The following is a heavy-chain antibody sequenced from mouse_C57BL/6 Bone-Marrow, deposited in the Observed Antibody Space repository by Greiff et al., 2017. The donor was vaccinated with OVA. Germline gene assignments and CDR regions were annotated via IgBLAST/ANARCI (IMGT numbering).Heavy chain of an antibody. CDR1: GYSITSGYY. V-gene: IGHV3-6*01. D-gene: IGHD1-1*01. J-gene: IGHJ1*03. CDR2: ISYDGSN. Sequence: DVQLQESGPGLVKPSQSLSLTCSVTGYSITSGYYWNWIRQFPGNKLEWMGYISYDGSNNYNPSLKNRISITRDTSKNQFFLKLNSVTTEDTATYYCARDPITTVVEWYFDVWGTGTTVTVSS. CDR3: ARDPITTVVEWYFDV.